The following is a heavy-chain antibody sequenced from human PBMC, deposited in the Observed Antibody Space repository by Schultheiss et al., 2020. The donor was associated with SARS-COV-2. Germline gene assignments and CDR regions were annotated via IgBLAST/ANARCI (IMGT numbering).Heavy chain of an antibody. V-gene: IGHV4-31*03. D-gene: IGHD3-9*01. J-gene: IGHJ4*02. Sequence: LRLSCTVSGGSISSGGYYWSWIRQHPGKGLEWIGCIYHIGGTYYSPSLKSRATISVDTPKNQFSLKLSSVTAADTAVYYCARDPHYYDILTGYSYYFDYWGQGTLVTVSS. CDR2: IYHIGGT. CDR3: ARDPHYYDILTGYSYYFDY. CDR1: GGSISSGGYY.